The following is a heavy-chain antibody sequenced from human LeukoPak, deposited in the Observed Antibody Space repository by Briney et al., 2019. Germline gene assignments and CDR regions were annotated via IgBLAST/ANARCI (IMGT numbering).Heavy chain of an antibody. V-gene: IGHV3-48*04. D-gene: IGHD1-26*01. CDR3: GSGSYFGYFDY. CDR2: ISSSGSTI. J-gene: IGHJ4*02. Sequence: GGSLRLSCAASGFTLSSSWMSWVRQPPGKGLEWVSYISSSGSTIYYADSVKGRFTISRDNAKNSLYLQMNSLRAEDTAVYYCGSGSYFGYFDYWGQGTLVTVSS. CDR1: GFTLSSSW.